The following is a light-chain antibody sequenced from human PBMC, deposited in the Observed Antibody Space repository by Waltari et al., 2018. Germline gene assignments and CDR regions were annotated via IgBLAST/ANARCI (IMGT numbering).Light chain of an antibody. CDR3: QRYYRPHLT. CDR1: QLVLFSSKNNNY. CDR2: CDS. J-gene: IGKJ4*01. Sequence: DIVLTQSPDSLAVSLGERATINSKSRQLVLFSSKNNNYLAWYQQKPRQPPKLLIYCDSSRKAGVPDGFSAGGFGTDVTRTIISLKRKTVEVYNCQRYYRPHLTFGGGTKVEIK. V-gene: IGKV4-1*01.